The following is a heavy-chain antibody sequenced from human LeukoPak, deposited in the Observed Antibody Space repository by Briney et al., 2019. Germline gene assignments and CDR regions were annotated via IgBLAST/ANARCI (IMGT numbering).Heavy chain of an antibody. CDR1: GGSISSDLHY. Sequence: SETLSLTCTVSGGSISSDLHYWDWIRQPPGKGLEWIGSILYTGSSWVKPSLNSRASISVDTSNNQFSLRLHSVHATDTALYYCARRASGSGGTQAGMDVWGQGITVTVSS. J-gene: IGHJ6*02. CDR3: ARRASGSGGTQAGMDV. V-gene: IGHV4-39*01. CDR2: ILYTGSS. D-gene: IGHD2-15*01.